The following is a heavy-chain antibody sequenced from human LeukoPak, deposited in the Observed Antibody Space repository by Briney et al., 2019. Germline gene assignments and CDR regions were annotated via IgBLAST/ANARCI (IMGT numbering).Heavy chain of an antibody. CDR2: IDTKTGNP. CDR1: GYTFSSCA. Sequence: ASVKVSCKASGYTFSSCAINWVRQAPGQGLEYMGWIDTKTGNPTYAQGFTGRFVFSLDTSVSTAYLQISSLKAEDTAVYYCARAFPGIAVAGQNWFDPWGQGTLVTVSS. CDR3: ARAFPGIAVAGQNWFDP. V-gene: IGHV7-4-1*02. J-gene: IGHJ5*02. D-gene: IGHD6-19*01.